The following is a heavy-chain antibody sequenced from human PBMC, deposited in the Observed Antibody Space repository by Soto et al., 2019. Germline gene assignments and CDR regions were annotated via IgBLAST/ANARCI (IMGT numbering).Heavy chain of an antibody. CDR1: GFTLNDYW. CDR3: ARGGPYNYGTRGSRVGDF. V-gene: IGHV3-74*01. CDR2: INADGTSA. J-gene: IGHJ4*02. D-gene: IGHD5-18*01. Sequence: EVQLVESGGGLVQRGGSLRLSCEASGFTLNDYWMHWVRQVPGKGLVWVARINADGTSASYADSVKGRFTISRDNAKNTVYLLMNSLRAEDSAVYYCARGGPYNYGTRGSRVGDFWGLGTLVTLSS.